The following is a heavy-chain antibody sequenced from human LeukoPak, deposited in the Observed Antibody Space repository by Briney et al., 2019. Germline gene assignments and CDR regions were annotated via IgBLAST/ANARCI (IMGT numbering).Heavy chain of an antibody. CDR2: TDGSNT. J-gene: IGHJ4*02. D-gene: IGHD1-14*01. V-gene: IGHV3-30*18. Sequence: GGSLRLSCTVSGFTFTIYATHWVRQAPGKGLEWVAVTDGSNTFYADSVKGRFNLSSDKSKNTLYLQMNNLRVEDTAVYYCAKDLIAGAPDYFDSWGQGTLVTVSS. CDR1: GFTFTIYA. CDR3: AKDLIAGAPDYFDS.